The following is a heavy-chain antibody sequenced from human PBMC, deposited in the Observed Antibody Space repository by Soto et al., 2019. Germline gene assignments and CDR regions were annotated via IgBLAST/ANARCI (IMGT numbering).Heavy chain of an antibody. D-gene: IGHD1-26*01. CDR2: IYWDDDQ. V-gene: IGHV2-5*02. CDR1: GFSLTTSGVG. CDR3: AYRSLYSGSYWDGGCFAY. Sequence: QITLRESGPTRVKPTQTLALTCSFSGFSLTTSGVGVGWIRQPPGKALEWLALIYWDDDQRYSPSLRTRLTTTKDTYLNQLVLTMTELDPVDPATHCRAYRSLYSGSYWDGGCFAYWGQGALVTVSS. J-gene: IGHJ4*02.